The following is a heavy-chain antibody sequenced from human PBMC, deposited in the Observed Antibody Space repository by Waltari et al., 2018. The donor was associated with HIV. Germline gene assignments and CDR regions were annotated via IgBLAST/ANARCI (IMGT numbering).Heavy chain of an antibody. D-gene: IGHD3-10*01. CDR3: AREGPLWFGAHPLDY. J-gene: IGHJ4*02. V-gene: IGHV3-7*01. Sequence: EVQLVESGGGLVQPGGSLRLSCAASGFTFSSYWMSWVRQAPGKGLEWVANIKQDGSEKYYVDSVKGRFTISRDNAKNSLYLQMNSLRAEDTAVYYCAREGPLWFGAHPLDYWGQGTLVTVSS. CDR2: IKQDGSEK. CDR1: GFTFSSYW.